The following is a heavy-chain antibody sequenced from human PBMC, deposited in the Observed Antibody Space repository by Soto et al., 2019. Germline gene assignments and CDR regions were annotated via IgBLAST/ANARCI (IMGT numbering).Heavy chain of an antibody. J-gene: IGHJ6*02. Sequence: QVQLVQSGAEVKKPGSSVKVSCKASGGTFSSYAISWVRQAPGQGLEWMGGIIPIFGTANYAQKFQGRVTITADESTSTAYMELSSLRSEDTAVDSCARGEGGTTVTIYYYYGMDVWGQGTTVTVYS. D-gene: IGHD4-4*01. CDR3: ARGEGGTTVTIYYYYGMDV. CDR2: IIPIFGTA. CDR1: GGTFSSYA. V-gene: IGHV1-69*01.